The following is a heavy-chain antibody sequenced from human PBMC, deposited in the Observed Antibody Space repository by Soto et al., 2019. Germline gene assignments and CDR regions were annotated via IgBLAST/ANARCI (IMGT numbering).Heavy chain of an antibody. V-gene: IGHV3-48*01. CDR2: ISSSSSTI. Sequence: GSLRLSCAASGFPFSSYSMNWVRQAPGKGLEWVSYISSSSSTIYYADSVKGRFTISRDNAKNSLYLQMNSLRAEDTAVYYCAGVRGVIVYYFDYWGQGTLVTVSS. D-gene: IGHD3-10*01. CDR1: GFPFSSYS. J-gene: IGHJ4*02. CDR3: AGVRGVIVYYFDY.